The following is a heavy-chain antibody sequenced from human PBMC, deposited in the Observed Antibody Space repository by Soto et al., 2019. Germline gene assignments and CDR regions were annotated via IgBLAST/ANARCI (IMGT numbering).Heavy chain of an antibody. CDR2: INPNSGGT. CDR3: AIESMGATTSYYYGMDV. CDR1: GYTFTGYY. Sequence: QVQLVQSGAEVKKPGASVKVSCKASGYTFTGYYMHWVRQAPGQGLEWMGWINPNSGGTNYAQKFQGWVTMTRDTSISTAYMELSRLRSDDTAVYYCAIESMGATTSYYYGMDVWGQGTTVTVSS. V-gene: IGHV1-2*04. J-gene: IGHJ6*02. D-gene: IGHD1-26*01.